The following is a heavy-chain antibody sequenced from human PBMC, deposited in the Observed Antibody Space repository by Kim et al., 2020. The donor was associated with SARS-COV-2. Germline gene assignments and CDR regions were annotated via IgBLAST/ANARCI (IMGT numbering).Heavy chain of an antibody. V-gene: IGHV1-18*01. CDR3: ARFLAANGIYYFDY. CDR1: GYTFTSYG. D-gene: IGHD6-6*01. Sequence: ASVKVSCKASGYTFTSYGISWVRQAPGQGLEWMGWISAYNGNTNYAQKLQGRVTMTTDTSTSTAYMELRSLRSDDTAVYYCARFLAANGIYYFDYWGQGTLVTVSS. CDR2: ISAYNGNT. J-gene: IGHJ4*02.